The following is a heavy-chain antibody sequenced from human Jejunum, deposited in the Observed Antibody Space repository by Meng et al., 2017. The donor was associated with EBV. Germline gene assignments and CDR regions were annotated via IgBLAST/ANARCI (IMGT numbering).Heavy chain of an antibody. D-gene: IGHD3-9*01. Sequence: QVELGQAGAEVKKPGASVKVACKVSGYIFTDSYTRGVRQAPGQGLEWVGRMNSNSGSTNYAQKFQGRVTMTRDTSISTAYMDLSGLRSDDTAVYYCARATLSGYHDRFFDYWGQGTLVTVSS. CDR2: MNSNSGST. J-gene: IGHJ4*02. V-gene: IGHV1-2*06. CDR1: GYIFTDSY. CDR3: ARATLSGYHDRFFDY.